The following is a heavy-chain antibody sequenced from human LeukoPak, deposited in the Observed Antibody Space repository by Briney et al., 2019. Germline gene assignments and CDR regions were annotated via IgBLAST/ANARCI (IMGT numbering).Heavy chain of an antibody. J-gene: IGHJ5*02. V-gene: IGHV4-34*01. Sequence: SETLSLTCAVYGGSFSAYYWSWIRQPPGKGLEWIGTIYYSGTTYYNPSLKSRITISVDTSKNQFSLRLSSMTAADTAVYYCARRFSSFWGSWGQGTLVTVSS. CDR1: GGSFSAYY. D-gene: IGHD6-6*01. CDR2: IYYSGTT. CDR3: ARRFSSFWGS.